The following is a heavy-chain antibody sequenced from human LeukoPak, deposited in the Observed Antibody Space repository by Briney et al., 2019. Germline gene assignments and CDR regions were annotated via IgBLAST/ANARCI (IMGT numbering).Heavy chain of an antibody. V-gene: IGHV1-18*01. CDR1: GYTFTSYG. J-gene: IGHJ4*02. CDR3: AREDWIHKTAAGRLNYFDY. D-gene: IGHD6-13*01. CDR2: ISAYNGNT. Sequence: ASVKVSCKASGYTFTSYGISWVRQAPGQGLEWMGWISAYNGNTNYAQTLQGRVTMTTDTSTSTAYMELRSLRSDDTAVYYCAREDWIHKTAAGRLNYFDYWGQGTLVTVSS.